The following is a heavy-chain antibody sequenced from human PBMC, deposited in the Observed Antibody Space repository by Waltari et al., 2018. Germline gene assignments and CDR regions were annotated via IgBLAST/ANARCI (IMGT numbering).Heavy chain of an antibody. D-gene: IGHD3-22*01. Sequence: DVQLLESGGDSVQSGGSLRLSCVAPGFPVENHALHWARQAPGKGLQWVSAISASGSTTYYADSVKGRFTISRDTSKSTLFLQMNNLRVEDTALYYCAKDLDGKFYYGYYNMDVWGQGTTVTVSS. CDR1: GFPVENHA. J-gene: IGHJ6*02. V-gene: IGHV3-23*01. CDR3: AKDLDGKFYYGYYNMDV. CDR2: ISASGSTT.